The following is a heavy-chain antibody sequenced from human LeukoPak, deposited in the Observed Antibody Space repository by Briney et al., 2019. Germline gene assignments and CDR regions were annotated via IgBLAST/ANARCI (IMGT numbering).Heavy chain of an antibody. CDR2: INHSGST. D-gene: IGHD3-10*01. CDR3: ARVTRGATPYFDY. J-gene: IGHJ4*02. V-gene: IGHV4-34*01. CDR1: GGSFSGYY. Sequence: SETLSLTCAVYGGSFSGYYWSWIRQPPGKGLEWIGEINHSGSTNYNPSLKSRVTISVDTSKNQFSLKLSSVTAADTAVYYCARVTRGATPYFDYWGQGTLVTVSS.